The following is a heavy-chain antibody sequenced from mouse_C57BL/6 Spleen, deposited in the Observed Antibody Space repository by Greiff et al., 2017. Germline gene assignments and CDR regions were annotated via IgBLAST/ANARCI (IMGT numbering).Heavy chain of an antibody. D-gene: IGHD2-1*01. Sequence: EVQLVESGGGLVKPGGSLKLSCAASGFTFSDYGMHWVRQAPEMGLEWVAYISSGSSTIYYADTVKGRFTISGDNAENTLFLQMTSLRSEDTAMYYCAREGIYYGNWFAYWGQGTLVTVSA. CDR2: ISSGSSTI. V-gene: IGHV5-17*01. J-gene: IGHJ3*01. CDR3: AREGIYYGNWFAY. CDR1: GFTFSDYG.